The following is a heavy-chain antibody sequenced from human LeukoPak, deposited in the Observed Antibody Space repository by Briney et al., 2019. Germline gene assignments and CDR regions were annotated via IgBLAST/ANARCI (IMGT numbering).Heavy chain of an antibody. CDR1: GGSISSYY. CDR3: ARSGLYSDYGAEYFQH. CDR2: IYYSGST. D-gene: IGHD4-11*01. V-gene: IGHV4-59*01. Sequence: PSETLSLTCTVSGGSISSYYWSWIRQPPGKGLEWIGYIYYSGSTNYNPSLKSRVTISVDTSKNQFSLKLSSVTAADTAVYYCARSGLYSDYGAEYFQHWGQGTLVTVSS. J-gene: IGHJ1*01.